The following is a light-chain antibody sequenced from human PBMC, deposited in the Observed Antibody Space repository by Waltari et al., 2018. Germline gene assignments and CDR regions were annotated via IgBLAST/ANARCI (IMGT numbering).Light chain of an antibody. J-gene: IGLJ1*01. CDR2: MNN. CDR1: SSALGRNT. Sequence: QSVLTQPPSASGTPGQEVPIPCSGSSSALGRNTVNWHQHPPGTAPTLLIYMNNQRPSGVPDRFSGSKSGTSASLTITGLQSEDEADYYCAAWDDTLRHYVFGSGTKVTVL. V-gene: IGLV1-44*01. CDR3: AAWDDTLRHYV.